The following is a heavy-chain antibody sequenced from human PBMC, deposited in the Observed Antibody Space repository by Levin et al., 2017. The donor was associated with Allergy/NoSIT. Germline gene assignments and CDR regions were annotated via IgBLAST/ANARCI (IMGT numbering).Heavy chain of an antibody. D-gene: IGHD3-10*01. CDR3: ARAYYGSVNGVTWFDP. CDR2: TNHSGST. V-gene: IGHV4-34*01. Sequence: SQTLSLTCAVYGGSFSSYYWSWLRQPPGKGLAWIGETNHSGSTKYNPSLKSRVTISVDTSKNQFSLKVSSVTAADTAVYYCARAYYGSVNGVTWFDPWGQGTLVTVSS. CDR1: GGSFSSYY. J-gene: IGHJ5*02.